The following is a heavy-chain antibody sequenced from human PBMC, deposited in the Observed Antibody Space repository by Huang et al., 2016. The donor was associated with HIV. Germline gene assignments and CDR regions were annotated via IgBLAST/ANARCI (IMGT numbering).Heavy chain of an antibody. CDR2: RRYYGNNG. D-gene: IGHD6-13*01. J-gene: IGHJ3*01. V-gene: IGHV3-30*02. Sequence: QVRLVESGGGVVQPGASLTPSCSASGFPFSAYGMDWVRQAPGKGLEWVAFRRYYGNNGYLIGSVKGRFTISRDNSNNTLYLRMNSLRPEDTAVYHCVKERGSSRARSSFDFWGQGTAVIVSS. CDR3: VKERGSSRARSSFDF. CDR1: GFPFSAYG.